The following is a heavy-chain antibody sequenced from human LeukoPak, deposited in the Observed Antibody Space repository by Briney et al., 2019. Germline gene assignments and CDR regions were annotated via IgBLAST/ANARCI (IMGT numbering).Heavy chain of an antibody. V-gene: IGHV3-15*01. CDR2: IKSKTDGGIK. J-gene: IGHJ4*02. Sequence: GGSLRLSCAASGLTLSNAWMTWVRHAPGKGLEWVGRIKSKTDGGIKDYAAPVKGTFTISRDDSENTVYLQMNSLKIEDTAVYYCARGGPDRVYFFDFWGQGTLVTVSS. CDR3: ARGGPDRVYFFDF. CDR1: GLTLSNAW.